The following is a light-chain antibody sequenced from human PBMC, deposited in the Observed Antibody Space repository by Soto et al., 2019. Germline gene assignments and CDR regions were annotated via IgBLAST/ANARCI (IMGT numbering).Light chain of an antibody. CDR2: GAS. CDR1: QSVSNNY. J-gene: IGKJ1*01. Sequence: EIVLTQSPGTLSLSPGERATLSCRASQSVSNNYLAWYQQKPGQAPRLLIYGASNRATGIPDRFSGSGSGTDFTLTISRLEPEDFAVYYCQQSYSSPPTFGQGTKVEIK. V-gene: IGKV3-20*01. CDR3: QQSYSSPPT.